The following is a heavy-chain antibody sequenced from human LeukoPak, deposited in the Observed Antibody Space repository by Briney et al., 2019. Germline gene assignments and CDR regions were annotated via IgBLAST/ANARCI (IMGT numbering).Heavy chain of an antibody. CDR3: AKSPHTAGGSWDYFDY. CDR1: GYTFSSYY. CDR2: INPSGGST. V-gene: IGHV1-46*01. D-gene: IGHD6-13*01. J-gene: IGHJ4*02. Sequence: ASVKVSCRASGYTFSSYYMHWVRQAPGEGLEWMGIINPSGGSTSYAQKFQGRVTMTRDMSTSTVHMELSSLRAEDTALYYCAKSPHTAGGSWDYFDYWGQGTLVTVSS.